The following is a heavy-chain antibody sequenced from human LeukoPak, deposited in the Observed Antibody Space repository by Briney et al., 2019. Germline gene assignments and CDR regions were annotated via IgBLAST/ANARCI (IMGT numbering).Heavy chain of an antibody. CDR3: ARSYGSGSYFDS. CDR1: GGSINSYY. CDR2: ISYSGST. V-gene: IGHV4-59*01. J-gene: IGHJ4*02. D-gene: IGHD3-10*01. Sequence: SETLSLTCTVSGGSINSYYWSWIRQPPGKGLEWIGYISYSGSTNYNPSLKSRVTLSVDTSKNQFSLKLRSVTAADTAVYYCARSYGSGSYFDSWGQGTLVTVSS.